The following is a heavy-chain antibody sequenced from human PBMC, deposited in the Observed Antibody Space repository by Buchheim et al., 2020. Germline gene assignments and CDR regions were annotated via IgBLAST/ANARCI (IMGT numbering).Heavy chain of an antibody. CDR3: ATGSRSGVSTKYAHDC. V-gene: IGHV3-30-3*01. CDR1: QFTFSSHA. D-gene: IGHD5/OR15-5a*01. J-gene: IGHJ4*02. CDR2: MSYDGGST. Sequence: QVQLVESGGDVVQPGRSLRLSCAASQFTFSSHATHWVRQAPAKGLEWVAVMSYDGGSTMYAESVKGRFTISRDNSKNTLYLEMNSLRDEDTAVYYCATGSRSGVSTKYAHDCWGQGTL.